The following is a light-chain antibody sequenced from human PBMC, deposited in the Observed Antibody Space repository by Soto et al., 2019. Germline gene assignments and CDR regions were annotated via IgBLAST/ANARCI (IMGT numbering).Light chain of an antibody. J-gene: IGKJ5*01. CDR1: QGISSY. Sequence: IQMTQSPSSLSASVGDRVTITCRASQGISSYLAWYQQKPGKAPKLLIYAASTLQSGVPSRFSGSGSGTDFTLTISCLQYEDFATYYCQQYYSYPITFGQGTRLEIK. CDR3: QQYYSYPIT. CDR2: AAS. V-gene: IGKV1-8*01.